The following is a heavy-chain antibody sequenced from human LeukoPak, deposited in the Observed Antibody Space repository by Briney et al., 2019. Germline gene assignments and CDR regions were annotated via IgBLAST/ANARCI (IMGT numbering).Heavy chain of an antibody. J-gene: IGHJ6*02. CDR2: ISRSGDTL. CDR3: AREVVIFPDYYYYGMDV. D-gene: IGHD3-9*01. CDR1: GFTFRDYY. V-gene: IGHV3-11*01. Sequence: GGSLRLSCAASGFTFRDYYMTWIRQAPGKGLEWISYISRSGDTLYYSDSVEGRFTISRDNTKNSLYLQMNSLRAEDTAVYYCAREVVIFPDYYYYGMDVWGQGATVTVSS.